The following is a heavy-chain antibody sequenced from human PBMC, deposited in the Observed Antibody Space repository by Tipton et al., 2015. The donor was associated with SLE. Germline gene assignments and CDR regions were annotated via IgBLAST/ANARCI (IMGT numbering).Heavy chain of an antibody. CDR1: GFTFSSYW. CDR2: INSDGSST. CDR3: ARDGAAAGNGGWFDP. Sequence: SLRLSCAASGFTFSSYWMHWVRQAPGKGLVWVSRINSDGSSTSYADSVKGRFTISRDNAKNTLYLQMNSLRAEDTAVYYCARDGAAAGNGGWFDPWGQGTLVTVSS. V-gene: IGHV3-74*01. J-gene: IGHJ5*02. D-gene: IGHD6-13*01.